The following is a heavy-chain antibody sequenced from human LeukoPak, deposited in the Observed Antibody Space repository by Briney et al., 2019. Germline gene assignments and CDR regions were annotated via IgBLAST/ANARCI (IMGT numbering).Heavy chain of an antibody. D-gene: IGHD1-14*01. CDR2: INHSGST. J-gene: IGHJ5*02. CDR1: GGSFSGYY. V-gene: IGHV4-34*01. Sequence: SETLSLTCAVYGGSFSGYYWSWIRQPPGKGLEWIGEINHSGSTNYNPSLKSRVTISADTSKNQFSLKLSSVTAADTALYNSARGRGRSWFGPWGQGTLITVSS. CDR3: ARGRGRSWFGP.